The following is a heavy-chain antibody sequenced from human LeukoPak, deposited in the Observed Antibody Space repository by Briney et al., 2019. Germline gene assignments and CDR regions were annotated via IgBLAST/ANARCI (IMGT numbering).Heavy chain of an antibody. V-gene: IGHV1-8*01. D-gene: IGHD1-26*01. J-gene: IGHJ4*02. Sequence: ASVKVSCKASGYTFSVFEIHGGRQATEQGLEWMGWIHHDSGNTDDAQKFKSRLTMNRETSKTTAYIDLSSVRSEDTAVYYCARLRYSGLDYWGQGSLVSVSS. CDR1: GYTFSVFE. CDR2: IHHDSGNT. CDR3: ARLRYSGLDY.